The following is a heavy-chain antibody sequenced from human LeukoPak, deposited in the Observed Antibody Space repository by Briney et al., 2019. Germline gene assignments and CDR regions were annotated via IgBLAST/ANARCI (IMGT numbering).Heavy chain of an antibody. V-gene: IGHV3-33*01. CDR1: GFTFSRYG. D-gene: IGHD3-9*01. CDR3: ARDNDLTGYYGLDY. Sequence: GGSLRLSCAASGFTFSRYGMHGVRQAPGKGLEWVAVIWYDGSNKYYADSVKGRFTISRDNSKNTLYLQMNSLRAEDTAVYYCARDNDLTGYYGLDYWGQGTLVTVSS. CDR2: IWYDGSNK. J-gene: IGHJ4*02.